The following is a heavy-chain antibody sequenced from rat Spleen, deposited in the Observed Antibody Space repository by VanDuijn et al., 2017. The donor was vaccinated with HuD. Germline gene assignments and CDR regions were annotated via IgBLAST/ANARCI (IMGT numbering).Heavy chain of an antibody. Sequence: EVQLVESDGGLVQPGKSLKLSCAASEFTLGDHVMAWVSQAPTKGLECVATIKYDGGTPYYRDSVKGRFTISRDNAKNTLYLQMDSLRSEDTATYYCVRPAGTVVPNWFVYWGQGTLVTVSS. V-gene: IGHV5-29*01. J-gene: IGHJ3*01. CDR3: VRPAGTVVPNWFVY. CDR1: EFTLGDHV. D-gene: IGHD1-1*01. CDR2: IKYDGGTP.